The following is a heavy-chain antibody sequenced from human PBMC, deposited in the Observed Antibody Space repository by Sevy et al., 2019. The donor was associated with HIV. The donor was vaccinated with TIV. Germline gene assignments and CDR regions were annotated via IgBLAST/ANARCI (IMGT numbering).Heavy chain of an antibody. D-gene: IGHD6-19*01. CDR3: AGDAGYSTDWYPSDY. CDR1: EFMFSTYA. CDR2: ISYDGNRH. Sequence: GGSLRLSCAASEFMFSTYAMHWVRQAPGKGLEWVAVISYDGNRHYYADSVKGRFTISRDNSKNTLFLQMNSLRLDDTAFYYCAGDAGYSTDWYPSDYWGQGTLVTVSS. J-gene: IGHJ4*02. V-gene: IGHV3-30-3*01.